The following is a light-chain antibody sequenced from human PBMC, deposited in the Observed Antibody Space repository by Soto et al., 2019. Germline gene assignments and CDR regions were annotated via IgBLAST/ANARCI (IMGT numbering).Light chain of an antibody. Sequence: EIVLKQSPDTLSLSPGERATLSCRASQSVKNNYLAWYQQKPGQPPRFLTYDASSRATGIPDRFSGSGSGTDFTLTISRLEPEDFAVYYCQQYGSTPLTFGGGTKVDI. V-gene: IGKV3-20*01. J-gene: IGKJ4*01. CDR2: DAS. CDR1: QSVKNNY. CDR3: QQYGSTPLT.